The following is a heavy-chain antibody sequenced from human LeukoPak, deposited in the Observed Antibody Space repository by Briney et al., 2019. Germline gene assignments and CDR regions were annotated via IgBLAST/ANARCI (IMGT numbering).Heavy chain of an antibody. CDR1: GFTFDDYA. D-gene: IGHD3-10*01. CDR3: AKANGDPGSYSRGFDY. Sequence: PGGSLRLFCAASGFTFDDYAMLWVRQAPGKGLEWVSGISSNSANIGYADSVKGRFTISRDNANNSLYLQMNSLRAEDTALYYCAKANGDPGSYSRGFDYWGQGSLVTVSS. J-gene: IGHJ4*02. V-gene: IGHV3-9*01. CDR2: ISSNSANI.